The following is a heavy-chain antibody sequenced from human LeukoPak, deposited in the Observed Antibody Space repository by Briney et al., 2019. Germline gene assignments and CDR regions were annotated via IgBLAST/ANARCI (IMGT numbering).Heavy chain of an antibody. V-gene: IGHV3-30*04. CDR1: GFTFSSYA. J-gene: IGHJ6*04. CDR3: ARDYSDYGDFSRYYYYHGMDV. Sequence: GGSLRLSCAASGFTFSSYAMHWVRQAPGKGLEWVAVISYDGSNKYYADSVKGRFTISRDNSKNTLYLQMNSLRAEDTAVYYCARDYSDYGDFSRYYYYHGMDVWGKGTTVTVSS. D-gene: IGHD4-17*01. CDR2: ISYDGSNK.